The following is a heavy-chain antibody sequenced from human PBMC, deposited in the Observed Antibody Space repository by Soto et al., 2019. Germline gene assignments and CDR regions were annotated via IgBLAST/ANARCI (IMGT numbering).Heavy chain of an antibody. CDR3: ARRNTNWFDP. Sequence: PSATLSLTCTVSGGSISSSSYYWGWIRQPPGKGLEWIGSIYYSGSTYYNPSLKSRVTISVDTSKNQFSLKLSSVTAADTAVYYCARRNTNWFDPWGQGTLVTVSS. CDR2: IYYSGST. J-gene: IGHJ5*02. CDR1: GGSISSSSYY. V-gene: IGHV4-39*01.